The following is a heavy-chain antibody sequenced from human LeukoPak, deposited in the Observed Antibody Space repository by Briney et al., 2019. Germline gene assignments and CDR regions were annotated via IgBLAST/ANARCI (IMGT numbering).Heavy chain of an antibody. CDR3: AKDKYYGYYMDV. D-gene: IGHD3-3*01. J-gene: IGHJ6*03. Sequence: PGGSLRLSCAASGFTFSSYGMHWVRQAPGKGLEWVAVIWYDGSDKYYADSVKGRFTISRDNSKNTLYLQMNSLRAEDTAVYYCAKDKYYGYYMDVWGQGTTVTVSS. V-gene: IGHV3-33*06. CDR2: IWYDGSDK. CDR1: GFTFSSYG.